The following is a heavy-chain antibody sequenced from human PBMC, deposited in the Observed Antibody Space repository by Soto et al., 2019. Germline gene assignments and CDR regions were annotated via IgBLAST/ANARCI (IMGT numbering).Heavy chain of an antibody. CDR1: GYPFTSSG. CDR3: ATDPYCGGAPGCSALDA. J-gene: IGHJ6*02. Sequence: QVHLVQSGGEVKKPGASVKVSCKASGYPFTSSGFSWVRQAPGQGLEWMGWISAYNGNTLYAQKFKGRVTMTTDTSTSTAYMELGSLRSDDTAVYYCATDPYCGGAPGCSALDAWGQGTTVTVSS. V-gene: IGHV1-18*04. D-gene: IGHD2-21*01. CDR2: ISAYNGNT.